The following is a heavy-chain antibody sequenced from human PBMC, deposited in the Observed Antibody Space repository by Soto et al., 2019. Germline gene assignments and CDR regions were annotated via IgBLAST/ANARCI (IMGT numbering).Heavy chain of an antibody. Sequence: SETLSLTCTVAGGSISSYYWSWIRQPPGKGLEWIGYIYYSGSTNYNPSLKSRVTISVDTSKNQFSLKLSSVTAADTAVYYCARGRPQKGGYCSSTSCYSYYYYYMDVWGKGTTVTVS. D-gene: IGHD2-2*01. CDR1: GGSISSYY. CDR3: ARGRPQKGGYCSSTSCYSYYYYYMDV. CDR2: IYYSGST. V-gene: IGHV4-59*01. J-gene: IGHJ6*03.